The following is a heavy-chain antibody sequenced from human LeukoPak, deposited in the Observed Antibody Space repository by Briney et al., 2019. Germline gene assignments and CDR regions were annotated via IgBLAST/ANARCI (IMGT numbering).Heavy chain of an antibody. CDR1: GGSFSDYY. CDR2: INHSGIT. D-gene: IGHD6-19*01. V-gene: IGHV4-34*01. J-gene: IGHJ4*02. CDR3: ASDRVAGSG. Sequence: SETLSLTCAVFGGSFSDYYWSWMCQPPGKGLEWIGEINHSGITNYNPSLKSRVTISADTSKDQFSLKLSSVTAADTSVYYCASDRVAGSGWGQGTLVTVSS.